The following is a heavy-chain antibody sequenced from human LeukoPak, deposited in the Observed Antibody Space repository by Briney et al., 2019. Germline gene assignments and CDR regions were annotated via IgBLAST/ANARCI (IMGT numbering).Heavy chain of an antibody. J-gene: IGHJ4*02. D-gene: IGHD1-26*01. Sequence: GGSLRLSCAASGFTFSSYGMHWVRQAPGKGLEWVAFIRYDGSNKYYADSVKGRFTISRDNSKNTLYLQMNSLRAEDTAVYYCAKELLPYSGSHGDYWGQGTLVTVSS. V-gene: IGHV3-30*02. CDR1: GFTFSSYG. CDR2: IRYDGSNK. CDR3: AKELLPYSGSHGDY.